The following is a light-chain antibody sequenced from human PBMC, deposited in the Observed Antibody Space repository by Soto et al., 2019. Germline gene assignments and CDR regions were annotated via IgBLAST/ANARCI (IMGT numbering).Light chain of an antibody. V-gene: IGKV3-15*01. CDR2: GAS. Sequence: EIVMTQSPATLSVSPGERVTLSCRASQDIRSSLAWYQQKPGQAPRLLIYGASIRATGVPATFSGSGSGTEFTLSISSLQSEHLGVYYCQQYGSSYTFGQGTKLEIK. CDR1: QDIRSS. J-gene: IGKJ2*01. CDR3: QQYGSSYT.